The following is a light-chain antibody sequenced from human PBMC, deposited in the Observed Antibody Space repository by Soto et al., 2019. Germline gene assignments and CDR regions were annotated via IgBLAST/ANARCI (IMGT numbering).Light chain of an antibody. CDR1: QSVSSN. Sequence: EIVMTQSPATLSVSPGERATLSCRASQSVSSNLAWYQQKPGQAPRLLIYGASTRATGIPARFSGSGSGTEFTLTISSLQSEDFSVYYGQQYNNWPPSAYTFVQGAKLEIK. J-gene: IGKJ2*01. CDR3: QQYNNWPPSAYT. V-gene: IGKV3-15*01. CDR2: GAS.